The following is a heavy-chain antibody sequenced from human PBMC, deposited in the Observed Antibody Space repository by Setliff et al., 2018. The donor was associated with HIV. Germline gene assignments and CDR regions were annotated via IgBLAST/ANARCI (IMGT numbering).Heavy chain of an antibody. CDR1: GGSISSYC. D-gene: IGHD3-9*01. J-gene: IGHJ4*02. CDR2: ISSSGNT. CDR3: AKTIGRYFDIFDN. V-gene: IGHV4-59*05. Sequence: PSETLSLTCTVSGGSISSYCWNWIRQPPGTGLEWIGSISSSGNTYYNPCLESRVTTSVDTPKNQFSLKLNSVTAADTAVYYCAKTIGRYFDIFDNWGQGTLVTVSS.